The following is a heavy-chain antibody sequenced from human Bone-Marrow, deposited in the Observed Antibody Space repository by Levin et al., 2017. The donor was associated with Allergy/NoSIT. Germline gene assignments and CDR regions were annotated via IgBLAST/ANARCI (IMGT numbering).Heavy chain of an antibody. CDR3: AKGDDFDWLFLVDY. Sequence: GGSLRLSCAASGFRFIAYAMTWVRQAPGKGLEWVSAISGSGGNTYYADSVKGRFTISRDNSKNTLFLQMNSLRGEDTATYFCAKGDDFDWLFLVDYWGQGSLVTVSS. V-gene: IGHV3-23*01. D-gene: IGHD3-9*01. CDR1: GFRFIAYA. CDR2: ISGSGGNT. J-gene: IGHJ4*02.